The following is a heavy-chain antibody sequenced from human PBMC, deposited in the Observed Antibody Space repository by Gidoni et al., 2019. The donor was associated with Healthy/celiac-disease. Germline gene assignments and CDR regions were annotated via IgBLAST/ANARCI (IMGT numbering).Heavy chain of an antibody. CDR2: ISYDGSNK. Sequence: QVQLVESGGGVVQPGRSLRLSCAASGFPFSSYGMHWVRQAPGKGLECVAVISYDGSNKYYADSVKGRFTISRDNSKNTLYLQMNSLRAEDTAVYYCARDKSAYGDENFDYWGQGTLVTVSS. J-gene: IGHJ4*02. V-gene: IGHV3-30*03. CDR3: ARDKSAYGDENFDY. D-gene: IGHD4-17*01. CDR1: GFPFSSYG.